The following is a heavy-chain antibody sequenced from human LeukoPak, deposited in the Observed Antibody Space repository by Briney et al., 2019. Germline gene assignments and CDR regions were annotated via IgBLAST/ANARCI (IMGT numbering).Heavy chain of an antibody. CDR3: AKGGWVAVTGMDS. J-gene: IGHJ4*02. CDR2: INTKTGNP. Sequence: ASVKVSCKASGYTFTGHAMNWVRQAPGQGPEWMGYINTKTGNPTYAQGFTGRFVFSLDASVSTAYLQISSLKPEDTGVYYCAKGGWVAVTGMDSWGQGTLVTVSS. CDR1: GYTFTGHA. D-gene: IGHD6-19*01. V-gene: IGHV7-4-1*02.